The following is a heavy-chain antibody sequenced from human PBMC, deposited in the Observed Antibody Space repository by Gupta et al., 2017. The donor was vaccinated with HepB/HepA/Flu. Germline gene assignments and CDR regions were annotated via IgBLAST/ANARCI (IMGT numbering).Heavy chain of an antibody. Sequence: EVQLVESGGGLVQPGGSLRLFCPASGFTFSSYGRNWVRQAPGKGLELLSFISTTGNTIYYADSVKGRFTISRDNAKNSLYLQMNSLRDEGTAVYYCARVRSGFHMDVWGKGTTVAVSS. CDR2: ISTTGNTI. D-gene: IGHD3-10*01. J-gene: IGHJ6*03. V-gene: IGHV3-48*02. CDR1: GFTFSSYG. CDR3: ARVRSGFHMDV.